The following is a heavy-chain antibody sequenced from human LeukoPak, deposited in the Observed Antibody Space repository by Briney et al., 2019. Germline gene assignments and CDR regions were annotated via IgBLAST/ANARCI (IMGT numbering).Heavy chain of an antibody. D-gene: IGHD1-26*01. CDR2: ISSGSSAI. V-gene: IGHV3-21*04. CDR1: GFTFTTYS. Sequence: GGSLRLSCEASGFTFTTYSMTWVRQAPGKGLEWVSIISSGSSAIFPADSVKGRFTISRDNSKNTLYLQMNSLRAEDTAVYYCAKDEPELFDAFDIWGQGTMVTVSS. J-gene: IGHJ3*02. CDR3: AKDEPELFDAFDI.